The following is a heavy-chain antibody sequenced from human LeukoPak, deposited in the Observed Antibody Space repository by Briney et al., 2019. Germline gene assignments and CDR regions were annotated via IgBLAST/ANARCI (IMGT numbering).Heavy chain of an antibody. Sequence: GSLRLSCAASGFTFSNAWMSWIRQPPGKGLEWIGEINHSGSTNYNPSLKSRVTISVDTSKNQFSLKLSSVTAADTAVYYCARRGRLLLLSVYYFDYWGQGTLVTVSS. CDR2: INHSGST. J-gene: IGHJ4*02. CDR3: ARRGRLLLLSVYYFDY. V-gene: IGHV4-34*01. CDR1: GFTFSNAW. D-gene: IGHD3-22*01.